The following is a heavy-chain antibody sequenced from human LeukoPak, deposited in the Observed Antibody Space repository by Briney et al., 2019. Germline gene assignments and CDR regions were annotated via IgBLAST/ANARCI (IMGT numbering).Heavy chain of an antibody. CDR1: VGSLTSTSYY. CDR2: IYYSGST. J-gene: IGHJ6*03. CDR3: ARDKSGYKAYYYYYMDV. D-gene: IGHD6-25*01. Sequence: SETLSLTCTVSVGSLTSTSYYWGWIPHPPGKGLEWIGSIYYSGSTYYNPSLKSRVTISVDTSKDQFSLKLSSVTAADTAVYYCARDKSGYKAYYYYYMDVWGKGTTVTVSS. V-gene: IGHV4-39*07.